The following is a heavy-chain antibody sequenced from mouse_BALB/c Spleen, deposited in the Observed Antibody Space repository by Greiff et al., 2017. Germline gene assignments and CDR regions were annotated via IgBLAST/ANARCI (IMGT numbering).Heavy chain of an antibody. CDR2: IDPANGNT. V-gene: IGHV14-3*02. D-gene: IGHD1-1*01. CDR1: GFNIKDTY. CDR3: ARHYYGSRDYYAMDY. J-gene: IGHJ4*01. Sequence: EVQLQQSGAELVKPGASVKLSCTASGFNIKDTYMHWVKQRPEQGLEWIGRIDPANGNTKYDPKFQGKATITADTSSNTAYLQLSSLTSEDTAVYYWARHYYGSRDYYAMDYWGQGTSVTVSA.